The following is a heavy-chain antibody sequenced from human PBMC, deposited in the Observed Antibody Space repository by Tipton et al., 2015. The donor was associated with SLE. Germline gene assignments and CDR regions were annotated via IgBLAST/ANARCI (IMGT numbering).Heavy chain of an antibody. V-gene: IGHV4-39*07. CDR3: ARGVRVTYYYYYYYMDV. D-gene: IGHD2-21*02. Sequence: TLSLTCTVSGGSISSSSYYWGWIRQPPGKGLEWIGSIYYSGSTYYNPSLKSRVTISVDTSKNQFSLKLSSVTAADTAVYYCARGVRVTYYYYYYYMDVWGKGTTVTVSS. CDR1: GGSISSSSYY. J-gene: IGHJ6*03. CDR2: IYYSGST.